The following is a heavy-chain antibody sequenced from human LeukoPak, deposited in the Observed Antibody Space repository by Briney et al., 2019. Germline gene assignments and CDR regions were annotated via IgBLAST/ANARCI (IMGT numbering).Heavy chain of an antibody. V-gene: IGHV3-30*02. CDR1: GFTFSSYG. Sequence: PGGSLRLSCAASGFTFSSYGMHWVRQAPGKGLEWVAFIRYDGSNKYYADSVKGRFTISRDNSKNTLYLQMNSLRAEDTAVYYCAKRYSYGNHYYYYMDVWGKGTTVTISS. CDR3: AKRYSYGNHYYYYMDV. CDR2: IRYDGSNK. J-gene: IGHJ6*03. D-gene: IGHD5-18*01.